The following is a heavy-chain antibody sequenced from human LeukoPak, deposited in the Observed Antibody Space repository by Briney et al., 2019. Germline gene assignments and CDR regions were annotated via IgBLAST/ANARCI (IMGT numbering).Heavy chain of an antibody. CDR2: INWNGGST. V-gene: IGHV3-20*04. CDR1: GFTFDDYG. Sequence: GGSLRLSCAASGFTFDDYGMSWVRQAPGKGLEWVSGINWNGGSTGYADSVKGRFTISRDNAKDSLYLQMNSLRAEDTAVYYCARDAYYYGTGESFPLDCWGQGTLVTVSS. CDR3: ARDAYYYGTGESFPLDC. J-gene: IGHJ4*02. D-gene: IGHD3-10*01.